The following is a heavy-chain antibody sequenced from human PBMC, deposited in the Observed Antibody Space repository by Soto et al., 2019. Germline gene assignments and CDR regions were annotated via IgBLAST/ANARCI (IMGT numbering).Heavy chain of an antibody. CDR3: ARRFEYFHH. Sequence: SETLSLTCTVSGGSITSSSHYWGWIRRPPGKGLEWIGSIYYSGSTYYNPSLKSRVTISVDTSKNQFSLKLSSVTAADTAVYYCARRFEYFHHWGQGTLVTVS. CDR2: IYYSGST. CDR1: GGSITSSSHY. V-gene: IGHV4-39*01. J-gene: IGHJ1*01.